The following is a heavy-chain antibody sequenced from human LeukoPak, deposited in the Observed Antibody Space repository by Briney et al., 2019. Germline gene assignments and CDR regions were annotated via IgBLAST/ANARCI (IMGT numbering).Heavy chain of an antibody. J-gene: IGHJ4*02. Sequence: ASVKVSCKASGYTFTGYYMHWGRQAPGQGREWMGWINPNSGGTNYTQKFQGRVTMTRDTSISTAYMELSSLRSDDTAVYYCGIIEGGGSGSYYHLKDDYWGQGTLVTVSS. D-gene: IGHD3-10*01. V-gene: IGHV1-2*02. CDR3: GIIEGGGSGSYYHLKDDY. CDR1: GYTFTGYY. CDR2: INPNSGGT.